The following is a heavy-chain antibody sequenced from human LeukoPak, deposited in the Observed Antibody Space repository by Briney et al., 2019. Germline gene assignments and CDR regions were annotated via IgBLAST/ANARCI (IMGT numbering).Heavy chain of an antibody. Sequence: ASVKVSCKASGYTFTSYYMHWVRQAPGQGLEWMGIINPSGGSTSYAQKFQGRVTMTRDTSTSTVYMELSSPRSEDTAVYYCARGDIVGTYSAYYYYGMDVWGQGTTVTVSS. D-gene: IGHD1-26*01. J-gene: IGHJ6*02. CDR3: ARGDIVGTYSAYYYYGMDV. CDR1: GYTFTSYY. CDR2: INPSGGST. V-gene: IGHV1-46*01.